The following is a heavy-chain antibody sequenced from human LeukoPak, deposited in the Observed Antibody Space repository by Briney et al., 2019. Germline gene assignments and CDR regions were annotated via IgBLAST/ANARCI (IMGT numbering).Heavy chain of an antibody. D-gene: IGHD3-10*01. V-gene: IGHV5-51*01. CDR2: IYPGDSDT. CDR3: ARLTMVRGVSNTDY. CDR1: GYSFTSYW. Sequence: RGESLKISCKGSGYSFTSYWIGWVRQMPGKGLEWMGIIYPGDSDTRYSPSFQGQVTISADKSISTAYLQWSSLKASDAAMYYCARLTMVRGVSNTDYWGQGTLVTVSS. J-gene: IGHJ4*02.